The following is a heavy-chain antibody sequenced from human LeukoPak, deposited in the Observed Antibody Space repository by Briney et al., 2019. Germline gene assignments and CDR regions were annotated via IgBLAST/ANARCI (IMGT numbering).Heavy chain of an antibody. J-gene: IGHJ4*02. V-gene: IGHV1-18*01. Sequence: ASVKVSCKASGYTFTSYGISWVRQAPGQGLEWMGWISAYNGNTNYAQKLQGRVTMTTDTSTSTAYMELRSLRSDDTAVYCCAREGYCSSTSCPGDFDYWGQGTLVTVSS. CDR1: GYTFTSYG. CDR3: AREGYCSSTSCPGDFDY. CDR2: ISAYNGNT. D-gene: IGHD2-2*01.